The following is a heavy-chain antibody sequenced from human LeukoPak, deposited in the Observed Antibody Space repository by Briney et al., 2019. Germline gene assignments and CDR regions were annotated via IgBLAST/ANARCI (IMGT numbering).Heavy chain of an antibody. Sequence: GGSLRLSCAASGFTFSGYWMYWVRQPPGKGLVWFSRINSDGSRTSYVDSVKGRFTISRDNAKNTLYLQMNSLRAEDMALYYCAKGTSIAARDAFDIWGQGTMVTVSS. D-gene: IGHD6-6*01. J-gene: IGHJ3*02. CDR3: AKGTSIAARDAFDI. CDR1: GFTFSGYW. V-gene: IGHV3-74*01. CDR2: INSDGSRT.